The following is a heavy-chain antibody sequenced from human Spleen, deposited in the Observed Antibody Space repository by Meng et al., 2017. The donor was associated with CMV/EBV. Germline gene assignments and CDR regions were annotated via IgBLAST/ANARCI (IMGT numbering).Heavy chain of an antibody. CDR2: ISAYNGNT. Sequence: ASVKVSCKASGYIFTSYGISWVRQAPGQGLEWMGWISAYNGNTEFAQRFRDRVTMTTDTSTSTAYMELRTLRSDDTAVYYCARDPDYSSTWGNYWGQGTLVTVSS. D-gene: IGHD2-2*01. CDR3: ARDPDYSSTWGNY. J-gene: IGHJ4*02. V-gene: IGHV1-18*01. CDR1: GYIFTSYG.